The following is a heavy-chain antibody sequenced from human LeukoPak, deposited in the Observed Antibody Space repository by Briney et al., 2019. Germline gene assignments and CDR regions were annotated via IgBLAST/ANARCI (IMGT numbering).Heavy chain of an antibody. CDR3: ARSGVVVPAAHGWFDP. J-gene: IGHJ5*02. CDR1: GGTFCSYA. Sequence: SVKVSCKASGGTFCSYAISWVRQAPGQGLEWMGGIIPIFGTANYAQKFQGRVTITTDESTSTAYMELSSLRSEDTAVYYCARSGVVVPAAHGWFDPWGQGTLVTVSS. CDR2: IIPIFGTA. D-gene: IGHD2-2*01. V-gene: IGHV1-69*05.